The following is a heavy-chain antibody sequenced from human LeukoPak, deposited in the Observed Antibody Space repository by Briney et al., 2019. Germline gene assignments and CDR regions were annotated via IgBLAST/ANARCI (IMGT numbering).Heavy chain of an antibody. CDR3: ARGERMTTVTGFDP. Sequence: PSETLSLTCAVYGGSFSGYCWSWIRQPPGKGLEWIGEINHSGSTNYNPSLKSRVTISVDTSKNQFSLKLSSVTAADTAVYYCARGERMTTVTGFDPWGQGTLVTVSS. V-gene: IGHV4-34*01. D-gene: IGHD4-11*01. CDR2: INHSGST. CDR1: GGSFSGYC. J-gene: IGHJ5*02.